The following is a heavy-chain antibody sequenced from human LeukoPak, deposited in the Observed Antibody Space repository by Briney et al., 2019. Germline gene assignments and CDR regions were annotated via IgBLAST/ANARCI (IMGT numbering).Heavy chain of an antibody. CDR1: GGSISSSSYY. V-gene: IGHV4-39*07. Sequence: SETLSLTCTVSGGSISSSSYYWGWIRQPPGKGLEWIGSIYYSGSTYYNPSLKSRVTISVDTSKNQFSLKLSSVTAADTAVYYCARDYGLLWFGELGAFDIWGQGTMVTVSS. J-gene: IGHJ3*02. CDR2: IYYSGST. D-gene: IGHD3-10*01. CDR3: ARDYGLLWFGELGAFDI.